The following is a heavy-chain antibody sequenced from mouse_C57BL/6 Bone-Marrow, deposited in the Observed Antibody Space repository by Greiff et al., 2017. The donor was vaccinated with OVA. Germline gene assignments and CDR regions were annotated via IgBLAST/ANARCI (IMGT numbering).Heavy chain of an antibody. CDR3: ARSTRQLRLRLFAY. Sequence: VQRVESGPELVKPGASVKISCKASGYSFTSYYIHWVKQRPGQGLEWIGWIYPGSGTTKYNEKFKGKATLTADTSSSTAYMQLSSLTSEDSAVYYCARSTRQLRLRLFAYWGQGTLVTVSA. CDR2: IYPGSGTT. D-gene: IGHD3-2*02. J-gene: IGHJ3*01. V-gene: IGHV1-66*01. CDR1: GYSFTSYY.